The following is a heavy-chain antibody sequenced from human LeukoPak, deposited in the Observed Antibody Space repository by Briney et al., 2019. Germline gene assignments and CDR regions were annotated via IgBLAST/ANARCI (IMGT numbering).Heavy chain of an antibody. J-gene: IGHJ3*02. CDR3: AREGGDGYPSGAFDI. CDR2: IYYSGRT. D-gene: IGHD5-24*01. V-gene: IGHV4-59*01. CDR1: GRTNSSYY. Sequence: SEPLSLTCTVSGRTNSSYYWSWIRQPPAKGLEWIGYIYYSGRTNYNRSLKSRVTISVDTSKNQFSLKLSSVTAADTAVYYCAREGGDGYPSGAFDIWGQGTMVTVSS.